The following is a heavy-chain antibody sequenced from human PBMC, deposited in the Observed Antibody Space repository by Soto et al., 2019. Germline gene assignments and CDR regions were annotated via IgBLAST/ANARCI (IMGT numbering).Heavy chain of an antibody. CDR3: ERDHSEGVPAAMFDY. D-gene: IGHD2-2*01. J-gene: IGHJ4*02. V-gene: IGHV1-46*01. CDR2: INPSGGST. CDR1: GYTFTSYY. Sequence: ASVKVSCKASGYTFTSYYMHWVRQAPGQGLEWMGIINPSGGSTTYAQKFQGRVTMTRDTSTSTVYLELSSLRSEDTAVYYCERDHSEGVPAAMFDYWGQGTLVTVSS.